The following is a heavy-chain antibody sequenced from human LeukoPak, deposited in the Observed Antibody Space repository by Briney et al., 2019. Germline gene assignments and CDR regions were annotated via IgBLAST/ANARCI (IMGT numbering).Heavy chain of an antibody. D-gene: IGHD4-17*01. CDR2: IYYSGST. CDR3: ASTSTVTRYYYGMDV. V-gene: IGHV4-31*03. CDR1: GGSISSGGYY. J-gene: IGHJ6*02. Sequence: PSETLSLTCTVSGGSISSGGYYWSWIRQHPGKGLEWIGYIYYSGSTYYNPSLKIRVTIAVDTCKNQFSLKLSSVTAADTAVYYCASTSTVTRYYYGMDVWGQGTTVTVSS.